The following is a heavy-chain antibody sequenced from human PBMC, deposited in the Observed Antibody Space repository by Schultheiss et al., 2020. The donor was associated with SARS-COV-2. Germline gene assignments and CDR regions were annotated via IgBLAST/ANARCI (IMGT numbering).Heavy chain of an antibody. CDR2: ISYDGSNK. Sequence: GGSLRLSCAASGFTFSSYGMHWVRQAPGKGLEWVAVISYDGSNKYYADSVKGRFTISRDNSKNTLYLQMNSLRAEDTAVYYCAKAFRNRITIFGVANPYYGMDVWGQGTTVTVSS. D-gene: IGHD3-3*01. CDR1: GFTFSSYG. V-gene: IGHV3-30*18. CDR3: AKAFRNRITIFGVANPYYGMDV. J-gene: IGHJ6*02.